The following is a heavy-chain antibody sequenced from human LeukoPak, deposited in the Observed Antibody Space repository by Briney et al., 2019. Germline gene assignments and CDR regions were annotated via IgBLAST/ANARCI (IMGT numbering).Heavy chain of an antibody. V-gene: IGHV3-53*01. CDR2: IYSGGST. D-gene: IGHD3-10*01. Sequence: PGGSLRLSCAASGFTVSSNYMTWVRQAPGKGLEWVSVIYSGGSTYYADSVKGRFTISRDNSKNTLYLQMNSLRAEDTAVYYCASLSITMVRGVIGYFDYWGQGTLVTVSS. J-gene: IGHJ4*02. CDR1: GFTVSSNY. CDR3: ASLSITMVRGVIGYFDY.